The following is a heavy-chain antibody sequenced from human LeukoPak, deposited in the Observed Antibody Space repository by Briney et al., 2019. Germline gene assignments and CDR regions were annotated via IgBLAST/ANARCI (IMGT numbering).Heavy chain of an antibody. Sequence: GGSLRLSCAASGFTFSTYAMHWVRQAPGKGLEWVAVISYDGSYKYYADSVKGRFSKKMLYLQMSSLRDEDTAVYYCAGVSESGWYYFDYWGQGTLVTDS. D-gene: IGHD6-19*01. CDR3: AGVSESGWYYFDY. J-gene: IGHJ4*02. CDR1: GFTFSTYA. CDR2: ISYDGSYK. V-gene: IGHV3-30*03.